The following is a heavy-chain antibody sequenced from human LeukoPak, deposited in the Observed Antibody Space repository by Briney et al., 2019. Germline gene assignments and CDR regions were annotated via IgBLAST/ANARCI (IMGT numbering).Heavy chain of an antibody. J-gene: IGHJ4*02. CDR2: IYYSGST. V-gene: IGHV4-59*08. CDR3: ARLSSRVGYFDY. Sequence: SETLSLTCTVSGGSISSYYWSWIRQPPGKGLEWIGYIYYSGSTNYNPSLKSRVIISVDTSKNQFSLKLSSVTAADTAVYYCARLSSRVGYFDYWGQGTLVTVSS. D-gene: IGHD2-2*01. CDR1: GGSISSYY.